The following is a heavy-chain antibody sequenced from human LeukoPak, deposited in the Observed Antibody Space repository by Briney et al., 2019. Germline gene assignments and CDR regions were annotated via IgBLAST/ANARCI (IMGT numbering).Heavy chain of an antibody. J-gene: IGHJ6*03. V-gene: IGHV3-33*01. CDR2: IWYDGSNK. D-gene: IGHD3-16*01. CDR1: GFTFSSYG. Sequence: PGRSLRLSCAAYGFTFSSYGMHWVRQAPGKGLGWVAAIWYDGSNKNYADSVKGRFTISRDNSKNTLYLQMNSLRAEDTAVYYCAREYYGWKGSYYYYMDVWGKGTTVTVSS. CDR3: AREYYGWKGSYYYYMDV.